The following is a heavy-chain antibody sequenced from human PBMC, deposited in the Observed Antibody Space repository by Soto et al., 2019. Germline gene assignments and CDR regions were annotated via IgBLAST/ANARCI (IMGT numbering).Heavy chain of an antibody. D-gene: IGHD3-3*01. V-gene: IGHV4-31*03. Sequence: SETLSLTCTVSGGSISSGGYYWSWIRQHPGKGLEWIGYIYYSGSTYYNPSLKSRVTISVDTSKNQFSLKLSSVTAADTAVYYCARGGYDFWSHYDYWGQGTLVTSPQ. CDR3: ARGGYDFWSHYDY. J-gene: IGHJ4*02. CDR1: GGSISSGGYY. CDR2: IYYSGST.